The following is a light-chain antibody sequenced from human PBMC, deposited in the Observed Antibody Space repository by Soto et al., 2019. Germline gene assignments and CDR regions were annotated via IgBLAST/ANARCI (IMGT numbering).Light chain of an antibody. CDR1: SSDVGGYIY. Sequence: QSVLPQPTSVSGSPGQSITISCTGTSSDVGGYIYVSWYQQHPGKAPKLMIYDVTDRPSGVSNRFSGSKSGNTASLTISGLQAEDEADYYCSSYTSSGTLVFGTGTKVTVL. CDR2: DVT. J-gene: IGLJ1*01. CDR3: SSYTSSGTLV. V-gene: IGLV2-14*01.